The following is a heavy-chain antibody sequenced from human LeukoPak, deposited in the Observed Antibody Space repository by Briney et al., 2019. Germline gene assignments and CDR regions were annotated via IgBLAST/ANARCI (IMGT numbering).Heavy chain of an antibody. V-gene: IGHV1-8*01. Sequence: ASVKASCKASGYTFTSYDINWVRQATGQGLEWMGWMNPNSGNTGYAQKFQGRVTMTRNTSVSTAYMELSSLRSEDTAVYYCARGRGRTYCGGDCYPDYWGQGTLVTVSS. J-gene: IGHJ4*02. D-gene: IGHD2-21*02. CDR3: ARGRGRTYCGGDCYPDY. CDR1: GYTFTSYD. CDR2: MNPNSGNT.